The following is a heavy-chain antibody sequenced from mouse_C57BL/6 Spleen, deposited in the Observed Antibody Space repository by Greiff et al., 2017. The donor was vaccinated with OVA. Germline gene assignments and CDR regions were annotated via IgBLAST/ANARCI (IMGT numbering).Heavy chain of an antibody. V-gene: IGHV1-63*01. Sequence: VQLQQSGAELVRPVTSVKMSCKASGYTFTNYWIGWAKQRPGHGLEWIGDIYPGGGYTNYNEKFKGKATLTADKSSSTAYMQFSSLTSADSAIYYCARTDSSGGYAMDYWGQGTSVTVSS. CDR3: ARTDSSGGYAMDY. CDR2: IYPGGGYT. CDR1: GYTFTNYW. D-gene: IGHD3-2*02. J-gene: IGHJ4*01.